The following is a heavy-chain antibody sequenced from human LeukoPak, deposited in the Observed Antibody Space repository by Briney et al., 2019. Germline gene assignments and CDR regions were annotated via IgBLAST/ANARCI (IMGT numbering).Heavy chain of an antibody. CDR2: AYYRGST. CDR3: ARVAYYYDTATYYNPAHLDF. D-gene: IGHD3-10*01. CDR1: GGSMSNYY. J-gene: IGHJ4*02. V-gene: IGHV4-59*01. Sequence: PSETLSLTCTVSGGSMSNYYWTWIRQPPGKGLEWLGYAYYRGSTNYNPSLKSRVTISVDTSENQFSLKLSSVTAADTAVYYCARVAYYYDTATYYNPAHLDFWGQGALVTVSS.